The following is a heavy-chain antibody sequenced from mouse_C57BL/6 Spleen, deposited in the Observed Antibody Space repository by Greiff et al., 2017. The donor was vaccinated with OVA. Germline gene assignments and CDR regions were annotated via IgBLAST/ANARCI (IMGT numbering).Heavy chain of an antibody. CDR1: GFTFSDYY. CDR3: ARHFFGNYGAMDY. Sequence: EVQVVESGGGLVQPGGSLKLSCAASGFTFSDYYMYWVRQTPEKRLEWVAYISNGGGSTYYPDTVKGRFTISRDNAKNTLYLQMSRLKSEDTAMYYCARHFFGNYGAMDYWGQGTSVTVSS. D-gene: IGHD2-1*01. V-gene: IGHV5-12*01. J-gene: IGHJ4*01. CDR2: ISNGGGST.